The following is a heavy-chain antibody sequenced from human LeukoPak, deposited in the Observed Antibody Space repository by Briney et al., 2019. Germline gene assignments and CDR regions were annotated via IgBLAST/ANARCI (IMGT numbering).Heavy chain of an antibody. D-gene: IGHD6-13*01. J-gene: IGHJ6*02. CDR1: GCTFGTTA. CDR2: ISGYGAST. Sequence: GGSLRLSCAASGCTFGTTAMSWVRQAPGKGLEWVSTISGYGASTYYADSVKGRFTISRDNSKNTLYLQMNSLGAEDTAVYYCARDRYEYSSSWKSYYYGMDVWGQGTTVTVSS. CDR3: ARDRYEYSSSWKSYYYGMDV. V-gene: IGHV3-23*01.